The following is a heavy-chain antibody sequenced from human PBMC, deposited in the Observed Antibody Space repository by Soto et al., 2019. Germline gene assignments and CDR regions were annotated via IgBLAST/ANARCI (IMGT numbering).Heavy chain of an antibody. Sequence: QVQLQESGPGLVRPSETLSLTCSVSGGSMNSYYWSWIRQPPGKGLEWLGYVYSGGTSNYNVSLESRITMSLHTSRNQFSLSLNSVTAADTAVYFCARYSPPKKSYDSNPGCFDPWGQGTLVAVSS. CDR2: VYSGGTS. D-gene: IGHD2-15*01. V-gene: IGHV4-59*01. CDR3: ARYSPPKKSYDSNPGCFDP. CDR1: GGSMNSYY. J-gene: IGHJ5*02.